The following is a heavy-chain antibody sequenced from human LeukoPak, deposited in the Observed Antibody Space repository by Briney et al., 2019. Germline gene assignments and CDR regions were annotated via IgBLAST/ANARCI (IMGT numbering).Heavy chain of an antibody. V-gene: IGHV4-38-2*02. D-gene: IGHD1-26*01. Sequence: PSETLSLTCTVSGYSISTGYYWDWIRQPPGKGLEWIGTFYHGGSTYYNPSLKSRVTISVDTSKNQFSLNLTSVTAADTAVYYCARDRGGSYSDYWGQGTLVTVSS. J-gene: IGHJ4*02. CDR1: GYSISTGYY. CDR2: FYHGGST. CDR3: ARDRGGSYSDY.